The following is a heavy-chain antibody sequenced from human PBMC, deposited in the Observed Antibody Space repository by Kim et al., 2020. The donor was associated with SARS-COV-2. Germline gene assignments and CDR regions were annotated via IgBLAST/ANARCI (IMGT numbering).Heavy chain of an antibody. CDR2: INDNGGDT. V-gene: IGHV3-23*01. CDR3: TAWLEEQFDN. D-gene: IGHD3-22*01. J-gene: IGHJ4*02. CDR1: GFAFSRHG. Sequence: GGSLRLSCEASGFAFSRHGMTWVHQAPGKGLEWVSTINDNGGDTHYTDSVKGRFTISRDNSKSTLYLQMNSLRAEDTAVEYCTAWLEEQFDNWGQGTLVT.